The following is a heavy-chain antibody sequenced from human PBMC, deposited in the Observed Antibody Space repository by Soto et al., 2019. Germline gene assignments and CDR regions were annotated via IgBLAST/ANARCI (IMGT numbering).Heavy chain of an antibody. CDR2: IIPIFGTA. J-gene: IGHJ6*02. D-gene: IGHD3-22*01. Sequence: SVKVSCKASGGTFSSYAISWVRQAPGQGLEWMGGIIPIFGTANYAQKFQGRVTITADESTSTAYMELSSLRSEDTAVYYCARGRRSSGYWVGSYCYGMDVWGQGTTVTVSS. CDR3: ARGRRSSGYWVGSYCYGMDV. V-gene: IGHV1-69*13. CDR1: GGTFSSYA.